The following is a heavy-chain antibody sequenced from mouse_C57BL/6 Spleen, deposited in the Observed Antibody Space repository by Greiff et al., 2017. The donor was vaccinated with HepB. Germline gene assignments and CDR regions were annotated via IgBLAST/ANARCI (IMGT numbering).Heavy chain of an antibody. Sequence: VQLQQSGAELVRPGSSVKLSCKASGYTFTSYWMHWVKQRPIQGLEWIGNIDPSDSETHYNQKFKDKATVTVDKSSSTTYMQLSSLTSEDSAVYYCAREGVSPLFDYWGQGTTLTVSS. CDR1: GYTFTSYW. D-gene: IGHD6-1*01. V-gene: IGHV1-52*01. J-gene: IGHJ2*01. CDR2: IDPSDSET. CDR3: AREGVSPLFDY.